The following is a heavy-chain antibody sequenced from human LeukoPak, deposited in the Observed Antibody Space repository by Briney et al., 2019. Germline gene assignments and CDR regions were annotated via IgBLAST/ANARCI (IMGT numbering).Heavy chain of an antibody. CDR3: ARGDNGRYYLDY. J-gene: IGHJ4*01. CDR1: GYTFTSYG. CDR2: ISAYNDNT. Sequence: GASVKVSSKASGYTFTSYGVTWVRQAPGHGLEWMGWISAYNDNTNYAQKLQTIATMTTDTSTSTAYMELRSLRSDDTAVYYCARGDNGRYYLDYWGQGTLVTVSS. V-gene: IGHV1-18*01. D-gene: IGHD3-16*02.